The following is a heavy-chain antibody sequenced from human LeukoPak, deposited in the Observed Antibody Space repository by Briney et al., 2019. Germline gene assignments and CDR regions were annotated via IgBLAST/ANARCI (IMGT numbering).Heavy chain of an antibody. CDR1: GFTASSNY. Sequence: GGSLRLSCAASGFTASSNYMSWVRQAPGKGPEWVSVIYSGGSTYYADSVKGRFTISRDNSKNTLYLQMNSLRAEDTAVYYCARVSGSTLHYWGQGTLVTVSS. D-gene: IGHD2-2*01. CDR2: IYSGGST. V-gene: IGHV3-53*01. CDR3: ARVSGSTLHY. J-gene: IGHJ4*02.